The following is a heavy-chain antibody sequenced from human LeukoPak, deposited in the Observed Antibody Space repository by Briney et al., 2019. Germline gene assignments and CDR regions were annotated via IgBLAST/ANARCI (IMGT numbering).Heavy chain of an antibody. J-gene: IGHJ5*02. CDR3: ARDMWQQFDWFDP. CDR2: MNPNSGNT. V-gene: IGHV1-8*01. Sequence: GASVKVSCKASGYTFTSYDINWVRQATGQGLEWMGWMNPNSGNTGYAQKFQGRVTMTRNTSISTAYMELSSLRSEDTAVYYCARDMWQQFDWFDPWGQGTLVTVSS. CDR1: GYTFTSYD. D-gene: IGHD6-13*01.